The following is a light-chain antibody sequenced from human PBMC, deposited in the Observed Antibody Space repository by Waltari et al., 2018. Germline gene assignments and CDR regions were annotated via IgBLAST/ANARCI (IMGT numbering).Light chain of an antibody. CDR1: ELEKKY. Sequence: SYDLIQSPSVSVSPGQTATITCSGDELEKKYVCWYQQKPGQSPVLVIYEDGRRPSEIPQRFSGSNSGNTATLTSSGTQPMDEADYYCQAWDSGVAGVFGTGTKVTVL. V-gene: IGLV3-1*01. CDR3: QAWDSGVAGV. J-gene: IGLJ1*01. CDR2: EDG.